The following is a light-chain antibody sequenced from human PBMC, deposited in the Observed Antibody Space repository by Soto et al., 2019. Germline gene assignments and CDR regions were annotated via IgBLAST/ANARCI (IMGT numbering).Light chain of an antibody. J-gene: IGKJ1*01. V-gene: IGKV1D-8*03. Sequence: VILSTQSPALLSASPGDRVTISCRMSQGISSYLAWYQQKPGKAPELLIYAASSLQSGVPSRFSGSGSGTEFTLTISSLQPEDFATYYCLQHNSYPRTFGQGTKVDIK. CDR2: AAS. CDR3: LQHNSYPRT. CDR1: QGISSY.